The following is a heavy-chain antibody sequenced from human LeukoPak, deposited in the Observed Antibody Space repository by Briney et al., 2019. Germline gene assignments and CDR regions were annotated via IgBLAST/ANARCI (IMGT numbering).Heavy chain of an antibody. CDR3: ARRAYSAAYWKHFDY. J-gene: IGHJ4*02. CDR1: GGSISSGSYY. Sequence: SQTLSLTCTVSGGSISSGSYYWSWIRQPAGKGLEWIGRIYTSGSTNYNPSLKSRVTISVDTSKNQFSLKLNSVTAADTAVYFCARRAYSAAYWKHFDYWGQGTLVTVSS. V-gene: IGHV4-61*02. CDR2: IYTSGST. D-gene: IGHD1-1*01.